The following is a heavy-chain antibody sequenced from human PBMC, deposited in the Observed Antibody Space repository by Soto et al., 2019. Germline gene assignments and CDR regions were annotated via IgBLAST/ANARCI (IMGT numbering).Heavy chain of an antibody. CDR3: AVVDSTGNWFDP. Sequence: QLQLQESGPGLVKPSETLSLTCTVSGGSISSSDFYWGWLRQTPGKGLEFIGGMYYSGTTDYNPSLKSRVTISVDTSKNQFTLKLISVTAADTAVYYCAVVDSTGNWFDPWGEGALVTVSS. CDR1: GGSISSSDFY. J-gene: IGHJ5*02. D-gene: IGHD6-25*01. V-gene: IGHV4-39*01. CDR2: MYYSGTT.